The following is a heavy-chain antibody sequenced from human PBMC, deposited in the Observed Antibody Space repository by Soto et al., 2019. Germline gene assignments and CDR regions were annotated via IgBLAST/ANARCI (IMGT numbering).Heavy chain of an antibody. Sequence: QVQLQQWGAGLLKPSETLSLTCAVYGGSFSGYYWSWIRQPPGKGLEWIGEINHSGSTNYNPSLKSRVNISVDTSKNQFSLKLSSVTAADTAVYYCARVICSGGSCYSFDPWGQGTLVTVSS. V-gene: IGHV4-34*01. CDR2: INHSGST. CDR3: ARVICSGGSCYSFDP. CDR1: GGSFSGYY. J-gene: IGHJ5*02. D-gene: IGHD2-15*01.